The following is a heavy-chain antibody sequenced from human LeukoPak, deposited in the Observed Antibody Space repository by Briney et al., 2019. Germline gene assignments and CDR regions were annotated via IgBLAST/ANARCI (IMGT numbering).Heavy chain of an antibody. CDR2: TYSGGTT. V-gene: IGHV3-53*01. D-gene: IGHD4-17*01. Sequence: PGGSLRLSCAASGFSVSSNYMNWVRQAPGKGLEWVSITYSGGTTYYADSVKGRFTISRDDSKNTLYLQMNSLRAEDTAVYYCARVLWNGDYPRFDYWGQGTLVTVSS. CDR1: GFSVSSNY. CDR3: ARVLWNGDYPRFDY. J-gene: IGHJ4*02.